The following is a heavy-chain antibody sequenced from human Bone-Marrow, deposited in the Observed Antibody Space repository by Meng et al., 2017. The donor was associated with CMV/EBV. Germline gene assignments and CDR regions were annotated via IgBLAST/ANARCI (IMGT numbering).Heavy chain of an antibody. V-gene: IGHV3-48*04. CDR1: GFTFSSYS. Sequence: LSLTCAASGFTFSSYSMNWVRQAPGKGLEWVSYISSSSSTIYYADSVKGRFTISRDNAKNSLYLQMNSLRAEDTAVYYCARDLRRGYSNYYYYYGMDGWGQGTTVTVSS. CDR3: ARDLRRGYSNYYYYYGMDG. CDR2: ISSSSSTI. D-gene: IGHD4-11*01. J-gene: IGHJ6*02.